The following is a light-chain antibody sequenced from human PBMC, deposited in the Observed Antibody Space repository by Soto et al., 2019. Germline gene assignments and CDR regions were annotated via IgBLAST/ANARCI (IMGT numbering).Light chain of an antibody. J-gene: IGLJ1*01. CDR2: EVT. Sequence: ALTQPASVSGSPGQSITISCTGTSRNIGKYNLVSWYQQYPGKAPKLVIYEVTERPSGVSNRFSGSKTANTASLTISALQAEDEADYYCCSYDLITPYVFGTGTKVTVL. CDR3: CSYDLITPYV. CDR1: SRNIGKYNL. V-gene: IGLV2-23*02.